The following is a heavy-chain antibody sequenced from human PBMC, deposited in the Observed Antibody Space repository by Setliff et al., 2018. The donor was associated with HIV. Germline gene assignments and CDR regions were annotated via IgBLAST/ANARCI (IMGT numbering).Heavy chain of an antibody. CDR2: IYTSGST. J-gene: IGHJ4*02. CDR3: TRGRSMPTLTT. V-gene: IGHV4-61*09. CDR1: GGSISSGSSY. Sequence: SETLSLTCTVSGGSISSGSSYWSWIRQPAGKGLEWIGHIYTSGSTSYNPSLKSRVTMSVNTSKNQFSLALTSVTAADTAVYYCTRGRSMPTLTTWGQGALVTVSS. D-gene: IGHD3-22*01.